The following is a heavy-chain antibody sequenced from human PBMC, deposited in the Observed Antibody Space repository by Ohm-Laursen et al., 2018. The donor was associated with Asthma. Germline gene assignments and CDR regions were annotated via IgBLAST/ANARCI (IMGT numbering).Heavy chain of an antibody. CDR1: GGSFSSYA. CDR2: IIPIFGTA. CDR3: ARDPRPIAVADNYYYYGMDV. D-gene: IGHD6-19*01. J-gene: IGHJ6*02. V-gene: IGHV1-69*13. Sequence: SVKVSCKASGGSFSSYAISWVRQAPGQGLEWMGGIIPIFGTANYAQKFQGRVTITADESTSTAYMELSSLRSEDTAVYYCARDPRPIAVADNYYYYGMDVWGQGTTVTVSS.